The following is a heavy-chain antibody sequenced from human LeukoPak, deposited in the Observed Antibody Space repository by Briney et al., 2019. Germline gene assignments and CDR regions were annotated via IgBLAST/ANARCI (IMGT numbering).Heavy chain of an antibody. Sequence: SETLSHTCTVSGGSISSGNYYWSWIRQHPGKGLEWIGYIHHSGSTYYNPSLKSRVIISVDTSKNQFSLKLNSVTAADTAVYYCATYGSGSYRFDPWGQGTLVTVSS. CDR2: IHHSGST. J-gene: IGHJ5*02. CDR3: ATYGSGSYRFDP. D-gene: IGHD3-10*01. V-gene: IGHV4-31*03. CDR1: GGSISSGNYY.